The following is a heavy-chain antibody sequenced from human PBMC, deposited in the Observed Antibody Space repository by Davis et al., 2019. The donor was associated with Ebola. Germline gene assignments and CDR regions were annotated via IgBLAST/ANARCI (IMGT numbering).Heavy chain of an antibody. Sequence: LSLTCAASGFDVNTNHMTWVRQAPGQGLEWVSFLDNTGKTYYADSVKGRFTISRDNSRNTVYLHMLSLRAEDTAVYYCAGEDDYSNDYWGQGTLVTVSP. J-gene: IGHJ4*02. CDR2: LDNTGKT. CDR1: GFDVNTNH. V-gene: IGHV3-53*01. D-gene: IGHD4-11*01. CDR3: AGEDDYSNDY.